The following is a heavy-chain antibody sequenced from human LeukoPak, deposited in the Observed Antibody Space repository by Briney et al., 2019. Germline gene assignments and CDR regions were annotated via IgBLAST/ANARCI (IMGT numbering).Heavy chain of an antibody. J-gene: IGHJ3*02. Sequence: GGSLRLSCAASGFTFSSYGMSWVRQAPGKGLEWVSAIRGSGISADYADSVKGRFTISRDNSKNTLYLQMNSLRGDDTAVYYCARGVDAFDMWGQGTMVTVSS. CDR1: GFTFSSYG. D-gene: IGHD3-16*01. CDR3: ARGVDAFDM. V-gene: IGHV3-23*01. CDR2: IRGSGISA.